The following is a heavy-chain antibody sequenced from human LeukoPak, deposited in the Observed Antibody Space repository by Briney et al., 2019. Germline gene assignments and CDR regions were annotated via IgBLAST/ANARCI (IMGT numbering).Heavy chain of an antibody. D-gene: IGHD2-2*01. Sequence: GGSLRLSCAASGFTFSDYYMSWIRQAPGKGLEWVSYISSSGSTIYYADSVKGRFTISRDNAKNSLYLQMNSLRAEDTAVYHCARDVSYQLLWDYWGQGTLVTVSS. CDR1: GFTFSDYY. CDR3: ARDVSYQLLWDY. J-gene: IGHJ4*02. CDR2: ISSSGSTI. V-gene: IGHV3-11*01.